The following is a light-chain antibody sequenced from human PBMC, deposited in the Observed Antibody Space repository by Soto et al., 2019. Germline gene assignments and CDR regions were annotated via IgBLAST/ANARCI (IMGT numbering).Light chain of an antibody. CDR1: SSDVGANNY. Sequence: QSVLTQPPSASGSPGQSVTISCTGTSSDVGANNYVSWYQQHPGKAPKLMIYEVTKRPSGVPDRFSGSKSGNTASLTVSALQAEDEADYYCSSYAGANRVFGTGTKVTVL. V-gene: IGLV2-8*01. CDR2: EVT. J-gene: IGLJ1*01. CDR3: SSYAGANRV.